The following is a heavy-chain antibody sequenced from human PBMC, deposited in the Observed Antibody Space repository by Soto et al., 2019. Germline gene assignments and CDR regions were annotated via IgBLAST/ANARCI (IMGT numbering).Heavy chain of an antibody. J-gene: IGHJ4*02. CDR1: AFTLSPYG. CDR3: VREASGYYFEY. D-gene: IGHD1-26*01. Sequence: PGGSLRLSCAASAFTLSPYGIRCVRQAPGKGPEWDSAIRGSGYNTFYADSVKGRFTISRDNSKNTLYLHMNSLSVEDTAVYYCVREASGYYFEYWGQGTLGTVS. CDR2: IRGSGYNT. V-gene: IGHV3-23*01.